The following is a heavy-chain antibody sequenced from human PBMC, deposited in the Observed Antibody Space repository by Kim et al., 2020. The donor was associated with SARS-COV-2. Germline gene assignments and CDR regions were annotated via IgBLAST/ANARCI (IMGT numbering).Heavy chain of an antibody. CDR3: AKDYGAAAWPLNLDD. D-gene: IGHD3-10*01. CDR2: ISYDGSNK. V-gene: IGHV3-30*18. Sequence: GGSLRLSCAASGFTFSSYGMNWVRQTPGKGLEWVAVISYDGSNKQYADSVKGRFTISRDNSKSTLFLQMNSLRTGDTAVYYCAKDYGAAAWPLNLDDWGQGTLVTVSS. J-gene: IGHJ4*02. CDR1: GFTFSSYG.